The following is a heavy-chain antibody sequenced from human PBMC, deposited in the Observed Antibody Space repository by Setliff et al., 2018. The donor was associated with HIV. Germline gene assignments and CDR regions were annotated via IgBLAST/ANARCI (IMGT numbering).Heavy chain of an antibody. CDR2: IYSSGST. V-gene: IGHV4-4*07. CDR1: GGSISSYY. J-gene: IGHJ6*03. Sequence: SETLSLTCTVSGGSISSYYWSWIRQPAGKGLEWIGRIYSSGSTNYNPSLKSRVTMSVDTSNNQFSLKLSSVTAADTAVYYCARGMIVATITNLYYYMDVWGKGTTVTVSS. CDR3: ARGMIVATITNLYYYMDV. D-gene: IGHD5-12*01.